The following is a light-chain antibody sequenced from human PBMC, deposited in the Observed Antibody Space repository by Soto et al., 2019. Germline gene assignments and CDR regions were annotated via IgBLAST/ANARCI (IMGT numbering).Light chain of an antibody. Sequence: EIVLTQSPATLSLSPGERATLSCRASQSISSYFAWYQQKPGQAPRLLLYDTSNRATGIPARFSGSVSGTDFTLTISSLQPEDFAVYYCQQCSKWPLTFGGGTKVEIK. V-gene: IGKV3-11*01. J-gene: IGKJ4*01. CDR2: DTS. CDR3: QQCSKWPLT. CDR1: QSISSY.